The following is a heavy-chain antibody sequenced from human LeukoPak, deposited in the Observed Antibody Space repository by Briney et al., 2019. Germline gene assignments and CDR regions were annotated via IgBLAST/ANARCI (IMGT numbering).Heavy chain of an antibody. J-gene: IGHJ4*02. CDR1: GYNFAGYW. D-gene: IGHD2-15*01. Sequence: GGSLKISCNSSGYNFAGYWSAWVRQMPGKGLEWMGVIYPGDSETRYSPSFEGRVTISVDMSISAAYLRWSSLTASDTAIYYCVRRSYCAGGSCYSLDYWGQGTLVTVSS. CDR3: VRRSYCAGGSCYSLDY. CDR2: IYPGDSET. V-gene: IGHV5-51*01.